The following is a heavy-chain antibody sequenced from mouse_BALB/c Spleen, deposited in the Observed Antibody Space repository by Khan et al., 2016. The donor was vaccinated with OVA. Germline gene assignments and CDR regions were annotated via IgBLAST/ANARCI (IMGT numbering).Heavy chain of an antibody. CDR1: GYTFTDYY. J-gene: IGHJ3*01. CDR2: IYPGSGYT. Sequence: QFPLNQSGAELARPGASVKLSCKASGYTFTDYYINWVKQRTGQGLEWIGEIYPGSGYTYYNEKFKDKATLTADKSSTTAYMQLSSLTSEDSAVYFCSRRNYFGYTFAYWGQGTLVTVSA. D-gene: IGHD1-2*01. CDR3: SRRNYFGYTFAY. V-gene: IGHV1-77*01.